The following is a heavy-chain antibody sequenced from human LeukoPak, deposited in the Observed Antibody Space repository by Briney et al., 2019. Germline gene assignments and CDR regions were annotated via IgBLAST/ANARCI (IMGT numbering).Heavy chain of an antibody. J-gene: IGHJ4*02. Sequence: GGSLRLSCAASGFSVSSNYMSWVRQAPGRGLVWVSRVDSDGSSSTYADSVKGRFTISRDNAKNTLYLQMNSLRAEDTAVYYCAAPGSRLSGPFDFWGQGTLVTVSS. CDR2: VDSDGSSS. CDR3: AAPGSRLSGPFDF. D-gene: IGHD3-10*01. CDR1: GFSVSSNY. V-gene: IGHV3-74*01.